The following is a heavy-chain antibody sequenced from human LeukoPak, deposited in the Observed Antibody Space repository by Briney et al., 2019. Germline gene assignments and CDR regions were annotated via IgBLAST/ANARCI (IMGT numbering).Heavy chain of an antibody. CDR1: GYTFTSYY. D-gene: IGHD3-16*01. V-gene: IGHV1-46*01. J-gene: IGHJ3*02. Sequence: GASVKVSCKASGYTFTSYYMHWVRQAPGQGLEWMGIINPGGGSTNYAQNFQGRVTMTRDTSTSTVYMELSSLRSEDTAVYYCAREEGGFDAFDIWGQVTMVTVSS. CDR3: AREEGGFDAFDI. CDR2: INPGGGST.